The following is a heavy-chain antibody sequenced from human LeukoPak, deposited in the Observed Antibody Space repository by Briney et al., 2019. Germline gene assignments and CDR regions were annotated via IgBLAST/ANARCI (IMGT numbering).Heavy chain of an antibody. V-gene: IGHV4-59*01. Sequence: SETLSLTCTVSGGSISPNYWSWIRQPPGKGLEWIGFIYYTGSTNYNPSLESRVTISIDTSKSHSSLKLSSLTAADTAVYYCARLLDYDSSGYPDTFDIWGQGTMVTVSS. D-gene: IGHD3-22*01. J-gene: IGHJ3*02. CDR2: IYYTGST. CDR3: ARLLDYDSSGYPDTFDI. CDR1: GGSISPNY.